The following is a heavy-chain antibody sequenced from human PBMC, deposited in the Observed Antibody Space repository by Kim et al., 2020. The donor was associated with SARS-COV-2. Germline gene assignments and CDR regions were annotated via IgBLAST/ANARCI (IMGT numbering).Heavy chain of an antibody. CDR3: ARKGRMTILIDAFDI. J-gene: IGHJ3*02. Sequence: DSVKGRFNIYRDNAKNTLYLQMNRLRAEDTAVYYCARKGRMTILIDAFDIWGQGTMVTVSS. V-gene: IGHV3-23*01. D-gene: IGHD3-3*01.